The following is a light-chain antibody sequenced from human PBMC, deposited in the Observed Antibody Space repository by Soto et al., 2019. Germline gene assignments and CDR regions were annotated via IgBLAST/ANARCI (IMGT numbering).Light chain of an antibody. V-gene: IGKV3-15*01. Sequence: EIVMTQSPVTLSVSHRERATLSCRASQSVRNTYLAWYQQKPGQAPRRLISGVSTRAAGIPARFSGSGSGTEFTLTISSLQSEDFAVYYCQQYGDWPLTFGGGTKVEIK. CDR1: QSVRNTY. J-gene: IGKJ4*01. CDR2: GVS. CDR3: QQYGDWPLT.